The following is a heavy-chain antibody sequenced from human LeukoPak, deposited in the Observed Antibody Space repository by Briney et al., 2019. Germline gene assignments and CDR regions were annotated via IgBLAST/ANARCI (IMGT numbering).Heavy chain of an antibody. CDR1: GGSIRSSSYY. V-gene: IGHV4-39*01. CDR2: IYYSGST. J-gene: IGHJ4*02. CDR3: ARQVVAVAGTGYFDY. Sequence: SETLPLTCTVSGGSIRSSSYYWGWIRQPPGKGLEWIGSIYYSGSTYYDASLKSRGTISVDTSKNQFSLKLNSVTAADTAVYFCARQVVAVAGTGYFDYWGQGTLVTVSS. D-gene: IGHD6-19*01.